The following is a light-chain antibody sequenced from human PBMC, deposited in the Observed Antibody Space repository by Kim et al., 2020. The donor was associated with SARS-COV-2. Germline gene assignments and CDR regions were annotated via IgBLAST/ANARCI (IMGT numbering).Light chain of an antibody. J-gene: IGLJ1*01. CDR1: KLGDKS. CDR2: QDN. V-gene: IGLV3-1*01. Sequence: SYELTQPPSVSVSPGQAATITCSGDKLGDKSASWYQQKPGRSPVLVIYQDNMRPSGIPERFSGSNSGNTATLTISGTQAMDEADYYCQAWDSNTYVFGAGTKVNVL. CDR3: QAWDSNTYV.